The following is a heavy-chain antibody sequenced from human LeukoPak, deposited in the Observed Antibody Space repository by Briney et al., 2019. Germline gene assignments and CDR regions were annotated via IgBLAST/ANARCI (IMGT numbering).Heavy chain of an antibody. CDR3: ARDRGYYDSSGYPYFDY. D-gene: IGHD3-22*01. Sequence: KSGGSLRLSCAASGFTFSSYWMSWIRQPPGKGLEWIGEINHSGSTNYNPSLKSRVTISVDTSKNQFSLKLSSVTAADTAVYYCARDRGYYDSSGYPYFDYWGQGTLVTVSS. CDR1: GFTFSSYW. J-gene: IGHJ4*02. V-gene: IGHV4-34*01. CDR2: INHSGST.